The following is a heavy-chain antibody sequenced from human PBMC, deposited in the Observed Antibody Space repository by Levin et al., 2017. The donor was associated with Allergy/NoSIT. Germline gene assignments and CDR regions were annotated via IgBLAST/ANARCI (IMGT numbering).Heavy chain of an antibody. V-gene: IGHV4-4*02. CDR2: IYHSGST. CDR3: ARVAVKDDSYGSETDY. Sequence: PSETLSLTCAVSGGSISSSNWWSWVRQPPGKGLEWIGEIYHSGSTNYNPSLKSRVTISVDKSKNQFSLKLSSVSAADTAVYYCARVAVKDDSYGSETDYWGQGTLVTVSS. CDR1: GGSISSSNW. D-gene: IGHD3-10*01. J-gene: IGHJ4*02.